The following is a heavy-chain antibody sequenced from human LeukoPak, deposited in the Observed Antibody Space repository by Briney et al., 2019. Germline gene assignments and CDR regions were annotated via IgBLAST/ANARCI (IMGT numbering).Heavy chain of an antibody. D-gene: IGHD6-19*01. J-gene: IGHJ4*02. CDR2: ITSPVGRM. CDR1: GFTFSTYS. CDR3: ATDGRSSGWYGFDY. Sequence: GGSLRLSCAASGFTFSTYSMNWVRQAPGKGLEWVSSITSPVGRMYYADSLKGRITISRDNARSTLYLQMNSLRAEDTAVYYCATDGRSSGWYGFDYWGQGILVTVST. V-gene: IGHV3-21*01.